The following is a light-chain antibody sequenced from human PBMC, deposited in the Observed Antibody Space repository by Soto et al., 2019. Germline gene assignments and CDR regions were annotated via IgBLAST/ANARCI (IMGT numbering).Light chain of an antibody. CDR2: SND. J-gene: IGLJ1*01. CDR1: TSNIGSNT. CDR3: AAWDDRMNGYV. Sequence: QSALTQPPSASGTPGQRVTISCSGSTSNIGSNTVSWYQQLPGRAPKLLIYSNDQRPSGAPERFSGSKSGTSASLAISGLQSEDEADYYCAAWDDRMNGYVFGTGTKVTVL. V-gene: IGLV1-44*01.